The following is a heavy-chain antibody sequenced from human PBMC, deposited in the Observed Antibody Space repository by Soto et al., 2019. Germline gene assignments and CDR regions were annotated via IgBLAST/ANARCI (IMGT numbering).Heavy chain of an antibody. CDR2: ISYDGSNK. D-gene: IGHD6-19*01. V-gene: IGHV3-30-3*01. J-gene: IGHJ4*02. Sequence: QVQLVESGGGVVQPGRSLRPSCAASGFTFSSYAMHWVRQAPGKGLEWVAVISYDGSNKYYADSVKGRFTISRDNSKNTLYLQMNSLRAEDTAVYYCIYSSSRIAVAGVWGQGTLVTVSS. CDR3: IYSSSRIAVAGV. CDR1: GFTFSSYA.